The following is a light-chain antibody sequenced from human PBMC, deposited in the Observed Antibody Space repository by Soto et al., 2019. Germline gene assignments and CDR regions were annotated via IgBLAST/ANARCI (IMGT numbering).Light chain of an antibody. CDR3: QQSYSTLIT. CDR2: ATS. V-gene: IGKV1-39*01. CDR1: QSISGY. Sequence: DIQMTQSPSSLSALVGDRVTITCRASQSISGYLNWYQQKPGKAPKLLIFATSSLQSGVPSRFSGSGSGTDFTLTISSLQREDFAIYYCQQSYSTLITFGQGTRLEIK. J-gene: IGKJ5*01.